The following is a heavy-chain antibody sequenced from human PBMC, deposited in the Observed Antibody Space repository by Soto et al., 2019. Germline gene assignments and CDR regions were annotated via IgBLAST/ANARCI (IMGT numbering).Heavy chain of an antibody. Sequence: ASVKVSFKASGYSFTSYGIGWLRQVPGQGPEWMGWISPYNGRTNYAQSVKGRVVMTTDISTNTVYLELRSLRSDDSAIYYCGRCRTDSYAMDVWGQGTTVTVSS. V-gene: IGHV1-18*01. D-gene: IGHD5-18*01. J-gene: IGHJ6*02. CDR1: GYSFTSYG. CDR2: ISPYNGRT. CDR3: GRCRTDSYAMDV.